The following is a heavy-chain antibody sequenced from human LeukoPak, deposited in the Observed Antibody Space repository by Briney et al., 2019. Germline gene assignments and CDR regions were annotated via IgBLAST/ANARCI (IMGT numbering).Heavy chain of an antibody. CDR2: INHSGST. V-gene: IGHV4-34*01. D-gene: IGHD5-24*01. J-gene: IGHJ6*02. Sequence: PSETLSLTCAVSGGSFSGYHWSWIRQPPGKGLEWIGEINHSGSTNYNPSLKSRVTISVDTSKNQFSLKLSSVTAADTAVYYCARGKWLQLRDYYYYGLDVWGQGTTVTVSS. CDR1: GGSFSGYH. CDR3: ARGKWLQLRDYYYYGLDV.